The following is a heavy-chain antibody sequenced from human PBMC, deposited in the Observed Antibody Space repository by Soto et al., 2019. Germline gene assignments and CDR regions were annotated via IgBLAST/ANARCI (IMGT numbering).Heavy chain of an antibody. V-gene: IGHV2-70*01. Sequence: SGPTLVNPTQTLTLTCTFSGFSLSTSGMCVSWIRQPPGKALEWLALIDWDDDKYYSTSLKTRLTISKDTSKNQVVLTMTNMDPVDTATYYCARIGYCSGGSCPHWGFDPWGQGTLVTVSS. CDR2: IDWDDDK. CDR3: ARIGYCSGGSCPHWGFDP. J-gene: IGHJ5*02. D-gene: IGHD2-15*01. CDR1: GFSLSTSGMC.